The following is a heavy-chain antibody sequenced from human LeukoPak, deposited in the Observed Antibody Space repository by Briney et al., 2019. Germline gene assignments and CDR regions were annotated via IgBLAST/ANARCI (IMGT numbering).Heavy chain of an antibody. Sequence: GASVKVSCKASGGTFSSYAISWVQQALGKGLEWMGGIIPIFGTANYAQKFQGRVTITTDESTSTAYMELSSLRSEDTAVYYCARHSHSSGYAYWGQGTLVTVSS. D-gene: IGHD3-22*01. J-gene: IGHJ4*02. CDR2: IIPIFGTA. CDR1: GGTFSSYA. V-gene: IGHV1-69*05. CDR3: ARHSHSSGYAY.